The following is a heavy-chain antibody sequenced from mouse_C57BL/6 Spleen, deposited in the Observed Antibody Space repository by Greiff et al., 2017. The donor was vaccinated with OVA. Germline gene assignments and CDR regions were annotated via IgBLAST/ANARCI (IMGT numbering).Heavy chain of an antibody. J-gene: IGHJ1*03. CDR3: ARSPNWDWYFDV. CDR2: IYPGDGDT. D-gene: IGHD4-1*01. Sequence: VQLVESGAELVKPGASVKISCKASGYAFSSYWMNWVKQRPGKGLEWIGQIYPGDGDTNYNGKFKGKATLTADKSSSTAYMQLSSLTSEDSAVYFCARSPNWDWYFDVWGTGTTVTVSS. CDR1: GYAFSSYW. V-gene: IGHV1-80*01.